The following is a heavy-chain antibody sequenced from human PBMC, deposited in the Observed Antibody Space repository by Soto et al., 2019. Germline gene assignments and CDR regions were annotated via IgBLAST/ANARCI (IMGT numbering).Heavy chain of an antibody. J-gene: IGHJ4*02. D-gene: IGHD3-10*01. CDR2: ISGGGTTT. V-gene: IGHV3-11*01. CDR3: AGDPYYYGSAF. CDR1: GFRFSDHY. Sequence: SLRLSCAASGFRFSDHYMTWIRQAPGRGLEWVSKISGGGTTTHYADSVKGRFTVSRDNAKNSLYLQMNSLRAEDTAVYYCAGDPYYYGSAFWGQGTLVTVS.